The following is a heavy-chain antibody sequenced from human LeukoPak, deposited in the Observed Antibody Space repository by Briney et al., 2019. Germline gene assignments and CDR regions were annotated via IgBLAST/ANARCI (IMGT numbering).Heavy chain of an antibody. J-gene: IGHJ4*02. CDR2: ISGYNGNT. CDR1: GYPFTSYG. CDR3: ARDPYGGNHIDY. V-gene: IGHV1-18*01. Sequence: ASVKVSCKASGYPFTSYGITWVRQAPGQGLEWMGWISGYNGNTNYAQKFQDRVTMTTDTSTSTAYMELRSLRYDDTAVYYCARDPYGGNHIDYWGQGTLVTVSS. D-gene: IGHD4-23*01.